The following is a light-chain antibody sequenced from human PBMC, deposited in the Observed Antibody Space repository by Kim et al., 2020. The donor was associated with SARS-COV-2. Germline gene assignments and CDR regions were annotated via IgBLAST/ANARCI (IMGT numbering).Light chain of an antibody. J-gene: IGLJ3*02. V-gene: IGLV7-43*01. CDR2: STS. Sequence: PGRTVTLTFASSTGAVTSNYYPNWFQQKPGQAPRPLIYSTSNKHSWTPARFSGSLLGGKAALTLSGVQPEDESEYYCLLYYGGARVFGGGTKLTVL. CDR3: LLYYGGARV. CDR1: TGAVTSNYY.